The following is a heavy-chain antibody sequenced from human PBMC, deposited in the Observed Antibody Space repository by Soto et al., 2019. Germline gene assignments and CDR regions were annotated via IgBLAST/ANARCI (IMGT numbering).Heavy chain of an antibody. V-gene: IGHV3-72*01. CDR3: ASHRIVGAITYYYYGMDV. Sequence: SGGSLRLSCAASGFTFSDHYMDWGRQAPGKGLEWVGRTRNKANSYTTEYAASVKGRFTISRDDSKNSLYLQMNSLKTEDTAVYYCASHRIVGAITYYYYGMDVWGQGTTVTVSS. CDR1: GFTFSDHY. J-gene: IGHJ6*02. CDR2: TRNKANSYTT. D-gene: IGHD1-26*01.